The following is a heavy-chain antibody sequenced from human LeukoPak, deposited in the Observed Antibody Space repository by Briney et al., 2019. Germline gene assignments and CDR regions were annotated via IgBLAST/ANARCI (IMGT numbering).Heavy chain of an antibody. D-gene: IGHD5-24*01. CDR1: GYSFTSYW. V-gene: IGHV5-51*01. CDR2: IYPGDSDT. J-gene: IGHJ6*03. Sequence: GESLKISCKGSGYSFTSYWIGWVRQMPGKGLEWMGIIYPGDSDTRYSPSFQGQVTISADNSISAAYLQWSSLKASDTAMYYCARQGRGYSPYYYYYMDVWGKGTTVTVSS. CDR3: ARQGRGYSPYYYYYMDV.